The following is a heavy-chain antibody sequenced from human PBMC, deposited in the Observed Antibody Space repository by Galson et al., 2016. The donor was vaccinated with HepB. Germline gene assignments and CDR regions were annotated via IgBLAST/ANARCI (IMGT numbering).Heavy chain of an antibody. CDR1: GGSFTTYI. Sequence: SVKVSCKASGGSFTTYIISWLRQAPGQGPEWMGRINVVFGIANYAPKFQGRVTITADKSTSTAHMELRSLRSEDSAVYYCARWVRRGQELVDTEYFQEWGQGSLVTVSS. CDR2: INVVFGIA. J-gene: IGHJ1*01. D-gene: IGHD6-13*01. CDR3: ARWVRRGQELVDTEYFQE. V-gene: IGHV1-69*02.